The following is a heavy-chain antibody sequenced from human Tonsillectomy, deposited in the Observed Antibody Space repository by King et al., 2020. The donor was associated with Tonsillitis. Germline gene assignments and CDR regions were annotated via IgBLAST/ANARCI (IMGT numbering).Heavy chain of an antibody. D-gene: IGHD4-17*01. Sequence: VQLVESGGGLVQPGGSLRLSCAASGFTFSSYAMSWVRQGPGKGLEWVSAISGSGGSTYYADSVKGRFTISRDNSKNTLYLQMNSPRAEDTAVYYCAKDTLAVTMGWGAFDIWGQGTMVTVSS. CDR2: ISGSGGST. J-gene: IGHJ3*02. CDR3: AKDTLAVTMGWGAFDI. V-gene: IGHV3-23*04. CDR1: GFTFSSYA.